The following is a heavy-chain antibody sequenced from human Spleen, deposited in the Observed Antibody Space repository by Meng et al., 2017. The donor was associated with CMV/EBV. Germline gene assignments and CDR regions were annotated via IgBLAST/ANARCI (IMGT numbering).Heavy chain of an antibody. V-gene: IGHV3-11*01. J-gene: IGHJ3*02. D-gene: IGHD1-1*01. CDR1: GLNCSDYY. CDR2: ISSSGTTI. Sequence: CAASGLNCSDYYMSWVRQAPGKGLDWVSYISSSGTTIYYADSVKGRFTISRDNVKNSLYLQLNSLRAEDTAVYYCARGEERPGAFDIWGQGTMVTVSS. CDR3: ARGEERPGAFDI.